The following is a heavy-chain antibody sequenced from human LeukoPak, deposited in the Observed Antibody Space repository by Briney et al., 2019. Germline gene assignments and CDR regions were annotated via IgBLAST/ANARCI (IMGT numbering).Heavy chain of an antibody. J-gene: IGHJ4*02. V-gene: IGHV1-46*01. CDR3: ARTRREYYDILTGYPPGDY. CDR2: INPSGSST. D-gene: IGHD3-9*01. CDR1: GYTFTSYG. Sequence: ASVKVSCKASGYTFTSYGINWVRQAPGPGLEWMGIINPSGSSTSYAKKFQGRITITTDTSTSTVYMELRSPRSEETAVYYCARTRREYYDILTGYPPGDYWGQGTLVTVSS.